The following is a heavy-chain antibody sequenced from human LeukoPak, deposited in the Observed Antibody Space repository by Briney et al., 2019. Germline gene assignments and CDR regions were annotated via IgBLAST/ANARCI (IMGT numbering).Heavy chain of an antibody. CDR1: GGSIDTYY. CDR2: IYYNGNT. V-gene: IGHV4-59*01. D-gene: IGHD3-22*01. J-gene: IGHJ3*02. CDR3: VRGNYDDRGYSNAFDI. Sequence: PSETLSLTCTVSGGSIDTYYWNWIRQPPRKRLEWIGYIYYNGNTYSNPSLKSRVTISADTSKNQFSLRLSSVTAADSAVYYCVRGNYDDRGYSNAFDIWGQGAMVTVSS.